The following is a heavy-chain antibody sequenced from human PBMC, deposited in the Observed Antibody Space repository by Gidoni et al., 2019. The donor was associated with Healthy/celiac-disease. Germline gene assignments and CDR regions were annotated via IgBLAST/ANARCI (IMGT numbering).Heavy chain of an antibody. D-gene: IGHD2-21*02. CDR3: AKDDGDHGAFDI. CDR2: ISGSGGST. Sequence: EVQLLESGGGLVQPWGSLRLPCPASAFTFSSYAMSWVRQAPGKGLEWVSAISGSGGSTYYADSVKGRFTISRDNSKNTLYLQMNSLRAEDTAVYYCAKDDGDHGAFDIWGQGTMVTVSS. V-gene: IGHV3-23*01. J-gene: IGHJ3*02. CDR1: AFTFSSYA.